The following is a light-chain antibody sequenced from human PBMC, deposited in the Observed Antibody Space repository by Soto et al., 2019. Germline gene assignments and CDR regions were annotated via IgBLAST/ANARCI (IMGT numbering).Light chain of an antibody. Sequence: EIVMTQSPETLSVSPGETATLSCRASETVSSNLAWYQQKRGQAPRLLIHGASTRATGIPARFIGSGSGTEFTHTISSLQSEDFAVYYCQQYDKWVTFGPGTKVDLK. J-gene: IGKJ3*01. V-gene: IGKV3-15*01. CDR2: GAS. CDR3: QQYDKWVT. CDR1: ETVSSN.